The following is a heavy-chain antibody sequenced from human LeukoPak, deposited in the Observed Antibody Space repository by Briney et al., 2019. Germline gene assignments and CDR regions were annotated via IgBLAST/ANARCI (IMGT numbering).Heavy chain of an antibody. D-gene: IGHD6-19*01. Sequence: GGSLRLSCAASGFTFDDYGMSWVRQAPGKGLEWVANIKQDGSEKYYVDSVKGRFTVSRDNAKNSLYLQMNSLRAEDTAVYYCAKKSSSGWYYFDYWGQGTLVTVSS. CDR2: IKQDGSEK. CDR3: AKKSSSGWYYFDY. V-gene: IGHV3-7*01. J-gene: IGHJ4*02. CDR1: GFTFDDYG.